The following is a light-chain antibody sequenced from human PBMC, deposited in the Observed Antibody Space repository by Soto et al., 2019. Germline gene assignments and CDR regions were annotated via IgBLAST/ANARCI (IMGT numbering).Light chain of an antibody. CDR1: SSDVGGYNY. J-gene: IGLJ7*01. V-gene: IGLV2-14*01. Sequence: QSALTQPASVSGSPGQSITISCTGTSSDVGGYNYVSWYQQHPGKAPKLMIYEVSKRPSGVSNRFSGSKSGNTASLTISGLQAEDEADYYCSSFTGSSNFAVFGAGTQLTVL. CDR3: SSFTGSSNFAV. CDR2: EVS.